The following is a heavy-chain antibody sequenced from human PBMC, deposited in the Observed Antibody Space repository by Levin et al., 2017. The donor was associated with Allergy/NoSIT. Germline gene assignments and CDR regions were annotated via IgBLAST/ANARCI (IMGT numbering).Heavy chain of an antibody. Sequence: GGSLRLSCAASGFTFSSYAMSWVRQAPGKGLEWVSAISGSGGSTYYADSVKGRFTISRDNSKNTLYLQMNSLRAEDTAVYYCAKDFSWSGYLWGIDYWGQGTLVTVSS. J-gene: IGHJ4*02. CDR1: GFTFSSYA. V-gene: IGHV3-23*01. D-gene: IGHD3-3*01. CDR2: ISGSGGST. CDR3: AKDFSWSGYLWGIDY.